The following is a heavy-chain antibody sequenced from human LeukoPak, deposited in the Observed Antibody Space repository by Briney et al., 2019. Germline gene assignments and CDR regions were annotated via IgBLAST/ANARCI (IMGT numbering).Heavy chain of an antibody. CDR3: ASILTTFDFWSGANWFDP. CDR1: GGSISSSSYY. V-gene: IGHV4-39*01. J-gene: IGHJ5*02. Sequence: KPSETLSLTCTVSGGSISSSSYYWGWIRQPPGKGLEWIGSIYYSGSTYYNPSLKSRVTISVDTSKNQFSLKLSSVTAADTAVYYCASILTTFDFWSGANWFDPWSQGTLVTVSS. D-gene: IGHD3-3*01. CDR2: IYYSGST.